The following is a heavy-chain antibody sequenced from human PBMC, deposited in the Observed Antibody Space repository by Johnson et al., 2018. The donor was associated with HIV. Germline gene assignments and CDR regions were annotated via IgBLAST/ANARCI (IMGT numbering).Heavy chain of an antibody. CDR2: IRYDGSNK. CDR3: ARDGNYYDRSGYRVDAFDI. V-gene: IGHV3-30*02. CDR1: GFIFNSYG. Sequence: QVQLVESGGGVVQPGGSLRLSCAASGFIFNSYGMHWVRQAPGKGLEWVAFIRYDGSNKYYADSVKGRFTISRDNSKNTLFLQMNSLRAEDTAVYYCARDGNYYDRSGYRVDAFDIWGQGTLVTVSS. J-gene: IGHJ3*02. D-gene: IGHD3-22*01.